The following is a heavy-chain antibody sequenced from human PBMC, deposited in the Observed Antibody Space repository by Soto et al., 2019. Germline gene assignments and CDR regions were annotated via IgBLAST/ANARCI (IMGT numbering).Heavy chain of an antibody. CDR3: ARGVAPYYFDY. Sequence: GASVKVSCTASGYTFTSYDINWVRQAPGQGLEWMGWISAYNGNTNYAQNLQGRVTMTTDTSTSTAYMELRSLRSEDTAVYYCARGVAPYYFDYWGQGTLVTVSS. D-gene: IGHD2-15*01. J-gene: IGHJ4*02. V-gene: IGHV1-18*01. CDR2: ISAYNGNT. CDR1: GYTFTSYD.